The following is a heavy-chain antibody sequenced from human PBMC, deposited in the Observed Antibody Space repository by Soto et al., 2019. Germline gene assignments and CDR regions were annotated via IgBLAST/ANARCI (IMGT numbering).Heavy chain of an antibody. J-gene: IGHJ4*02. Sequence: QVQLVQSGAEVKKPGASVKVSCKASGYTFTNYGISWVRQAPGQGLEWMGWISAYNGNTNYAKTFQGRVTTTTDTSKSTAYMERSSLSSDDTAVYYGARGGTPIDYWGQGTLVTVSS. CDR1: GYTFTNYG. D-gene: IGHD3-16*01. CDR3: ARGGTPIDY. V-gene: IGHV1-18*01. CDR2: ISAYNGNT.